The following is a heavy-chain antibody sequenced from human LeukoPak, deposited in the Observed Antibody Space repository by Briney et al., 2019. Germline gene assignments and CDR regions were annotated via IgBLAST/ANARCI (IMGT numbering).Heavy chain of an antibody. D-gene: IGHD3-3*01. CDR3: ARRYYSNFGVVSLDP. J-gene: IGHJ5*02. CDR1: GFTFSSYW. CDR2: INTDGSST. Sequence: GGSLRLSCAASGFTFSSYWMHWVRQAPGKGLVWVSRINTDGSSTSYADSVKGRYTISRDNAKNTLYLQMNSLRAEDTAVYYCARRYYSNFGVVSLDPWGQGTLVTVSS. V-gene: IGHV3-74*01.